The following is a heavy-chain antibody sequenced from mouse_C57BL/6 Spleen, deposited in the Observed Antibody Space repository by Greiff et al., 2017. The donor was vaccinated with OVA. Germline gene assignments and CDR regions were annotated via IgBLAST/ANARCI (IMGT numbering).Heavy chain of an antibody. CDR3: TRGSSFAWFAY. Sequence: VKLQESGAELVRPGASVTLSCKASGYTFTDYEMHWVKQTPVHGLEWIGAIDPATGGTAYNQKFKGKAILTADKSSSTAYMELRSLTSEDSAVYYCTRGSSFAWFAYWGQGTLVTVSA. CDR1: GYTFTDYE. V-gene: IGHV1-15*01. J-gene: IGHJ3*01. CDR2: IDPATGGT. D-gene: IGHD1-1*01.